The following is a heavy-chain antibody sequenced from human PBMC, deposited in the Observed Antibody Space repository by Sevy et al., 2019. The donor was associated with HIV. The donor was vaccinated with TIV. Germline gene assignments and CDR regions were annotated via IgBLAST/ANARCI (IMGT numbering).Heavy chain of an antibody. CDR2: ITDSGGTT. Sequence: GGSRRLSCAASGFTFSSYGMSWVRQAPGKGLEWVAGITDSGGTTYYADSVKGRFTISRDNSKNTLSLQMNSLRAEDTAIYYCAKDSGWTHVYWGQGTLVTVSS. J-gene: IGHJ4*02. CDR3: AKDSGWTHVY. V-gene: IGHV3-23*01. CDR1: GFTFSSYG. D-gene: IGHD6-19*01.